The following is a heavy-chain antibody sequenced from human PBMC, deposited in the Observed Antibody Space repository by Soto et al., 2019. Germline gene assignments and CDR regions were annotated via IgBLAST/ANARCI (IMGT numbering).Heavy chain of an antibody. CDR2: IVPIFGTA. J-gene: IGHJ6*02. CDR1: GGTFSSYA. Sequence: ASVKVSCKASGGTFSSYAISWVRQAPGQGLEWMGGIVPIFGTANYAQKFQGRVTITADKSTSTAYMELSSLRSEDTAVYYCGSEREHYYYYGMDVWGQGTTVTVSS. V-gene: IGHV1-69*06. D-gene: IGHD1-26*01. CDR3: GSEREHYYYYGMDV.